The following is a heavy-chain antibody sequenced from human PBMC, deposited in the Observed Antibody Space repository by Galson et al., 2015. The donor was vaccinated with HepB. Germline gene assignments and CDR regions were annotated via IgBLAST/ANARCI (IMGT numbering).Heavy chain of an antibody. J-gene: IGHJ6*02. CDR1: GFSFSSYA. CDR2: ISGSGGNT. V-gene: IGHV3-23*01. CDR3: AKLGYCRSTSCYFVSPYYYGMDV. D-gene: IGHD2-2*01. Sequence: SLRLSCAASGFSFSSYAMSWVRQAPGKGLEWVSDISGSGGNTHYADSVKGRFTISRDNSRNTLYLQMNSLRAEDTAVYYCAKLGYCRSTSCYFVSPYYYGMDVWGQGTTVTVSS.